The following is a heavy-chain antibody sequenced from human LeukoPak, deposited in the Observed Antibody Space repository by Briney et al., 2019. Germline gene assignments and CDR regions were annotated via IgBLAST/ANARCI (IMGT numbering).Heavy chain of an antibody. J-gene: IGHJ4*02. CDR2: LSGSGGDT. Sequence: PGGSLRVSCVASGFTFGHNAMAWVRQAPGKRLEWVSALSGSGGDTFYADSVKGRFTISRGNSKNTLYLQLSSLRPDDRAVYYCAKGAPSSSSIFDFWGPGTLVTVSS. CDR3: AKGAPSSSSIFDF. CDR1: GFTFGHNA. D-gene: IGHD6-6*01. V-gene: IGHV3-23*01.